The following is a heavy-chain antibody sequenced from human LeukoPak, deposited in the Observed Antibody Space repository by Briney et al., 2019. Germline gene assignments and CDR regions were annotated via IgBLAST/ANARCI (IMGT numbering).Heavy chain of an antibody. Sequence: GGSLRLSCAASGFTFSSYAMSWVRQAPGKGLEWVSAISGGGDYTYYADSVKGRFTISRDDSKSTLYLQMYSLRAEDTAVYYCAKYFEAMAHYCYYGMNVWGQGTTVTVSS. CDR1: GFTFSSYA. D-gene: IGHD5-18*01. V-gene: IGHV3-23*01. CDR2: ISGGGDYT. J-gene: IGHJ6*01. CDR3: AKYFEAMAHYCYYGMNV.